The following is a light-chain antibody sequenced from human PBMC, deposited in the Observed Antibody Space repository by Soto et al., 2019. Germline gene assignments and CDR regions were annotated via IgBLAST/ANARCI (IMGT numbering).Light chain of an antibody. V-gene: IGLV2-14*03. CDR3: GSWRNNSTQV. CDR1: SSDVGSNDY. J-gene: IGLJ1*01. CDR2: DVR. Sequence: QSALTQPASVSGSPGQSITISCTGTSSDVGSNDYVYWYQQHPGKAPKLVIFDVRNRPSGVSNRFSGSKSGNTASLTISGLQAEDEADFYCGSWRNNSTQVFRPGTKVTVL.